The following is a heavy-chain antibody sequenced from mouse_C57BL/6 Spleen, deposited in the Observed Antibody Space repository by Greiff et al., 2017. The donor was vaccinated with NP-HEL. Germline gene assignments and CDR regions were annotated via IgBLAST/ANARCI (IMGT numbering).Heavy chain of an antibody. J-gene: IGHJ4*01. CDR2: IDPSDSET. CDR1: GYTFTSYW. V-gene: IGHV1-52*01. Sequence: QVHVKQPGAELVRPGSSVKLSCKASGYTFTSYWMHWVKQRPIQGLEWIGNIDPSDSETHYNQKFKDKATLTVDKSSSTAYMQLSSLTSEDSAVYYCVTGTNYAMDYWGQGTSVTVSS. D-gene: IGHD4-1*01. CDR3: VTGTNYAMDY.